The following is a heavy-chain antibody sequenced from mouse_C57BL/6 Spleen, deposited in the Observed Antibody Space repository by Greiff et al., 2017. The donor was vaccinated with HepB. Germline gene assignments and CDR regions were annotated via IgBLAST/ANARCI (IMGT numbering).Heavy chain of an antibody. D-gene: IGHD1-1*01. V-gene: IGHV14-2*01. J-gene: IGHJ3*01. CDR3: ARSGGSSQAWFAY. CDR2: IDPEDGET. Sequence: EVQLQQSGAELVKPGASVKLSCTASGFNIKDYYMHWVKQRTEQGLEWIGRIDPEDGETKYAPKFQGKANITADKSANTDYLQLSSLKSEDTAVYYCARSGGSSQAWFAYWGQGTLVTVSA. CDR1: GFNIKDYY.